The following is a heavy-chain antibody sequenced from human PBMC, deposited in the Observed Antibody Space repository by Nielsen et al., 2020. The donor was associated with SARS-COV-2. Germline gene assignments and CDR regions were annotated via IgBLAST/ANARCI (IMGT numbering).Heavy chain of an antibody. Sequence: GESLKISCAASGFTFSSYGMHWVRQAPGKGLEWVAVISYDGSNKYYADSVKGRFTISRDNSKNTLYLQMNSLRAEDTAVYYCAKDHITGTTNYYYYYGMDVWGQGTTVTVSS. CDR3: AKDHITGTTNYYYYYGMDV. D-gene: IGHD1-7*01. CDR1: GFTFSSYG. V-gene: IGHV3-30*18. CDR2: ISYDGSNK. J-gene: IGHJ6*02.